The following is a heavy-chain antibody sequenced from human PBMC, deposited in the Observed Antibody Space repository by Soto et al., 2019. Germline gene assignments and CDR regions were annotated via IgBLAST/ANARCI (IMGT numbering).Heavy chain of an antibody. CDR2: ISYDGNNK. Sequence: QVQLVESGGGVVQPGNSLRLSCAGSGFPFSAEAMHWVRQAPGKGLEWVAAISYDGNNKNHADSVKGRFTVSRDNSKNTLYLQIYSLRPDDTAVYYGARDYSSGWCLDYRGQGSLVTVSS. CDR3: ARDYSSGWCLDY. D-gene: IGHD6-13*01. CDR1: GFPFSAEA. V-gene: IGHV3-30-3*01. J-gene: IGHJ4*02.